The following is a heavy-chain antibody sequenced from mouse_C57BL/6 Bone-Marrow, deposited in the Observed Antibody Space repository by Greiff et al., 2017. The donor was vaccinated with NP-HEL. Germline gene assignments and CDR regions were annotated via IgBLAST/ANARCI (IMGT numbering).Heavy chain of an antibody. CDR1: GYTFTSYW. Sequence: QVQLQQPGAELVMPGASVKLSCKASGYTFTSYWMHWVKQRPGQGLEWIGEIDPSDSYTNYNQKFKGKSTLTVDKSSSTAYMQLSSLTSEDSAVYYCARGGSGYNYFDYWGQGTTLTVSS. J-gene: IGHJ2*01. V-gene: IGHV1-69*01. D-gene: IGHD3-2*02. CDR2: IDPSDSYT. CDR3: ARGGSGYNYFDY.